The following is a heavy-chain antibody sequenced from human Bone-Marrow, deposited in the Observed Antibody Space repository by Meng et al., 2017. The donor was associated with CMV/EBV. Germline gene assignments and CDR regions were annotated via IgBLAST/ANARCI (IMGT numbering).Heavy chain of an antibody. Sequence: GGSLRLSCAASGFTFSSYGMHWVRQAPGKGLEWVAVIWYDGSNKYYADSVKGRFTISRDNSKNTLYLQMNSLRAEDTAVYYCAKNLFNGILTGYSISSYYYYGMDVWGQGTTVTVSS. CDR2: IWYDGSNK. CDR1: GFTFSSYG. J-gene: IGHJ6*02. D-gene: IGHD3-9*01. CDR3: AKNLFNGILTGYSISSYYYYGMDV. V-gene: IGHV3-30*02.